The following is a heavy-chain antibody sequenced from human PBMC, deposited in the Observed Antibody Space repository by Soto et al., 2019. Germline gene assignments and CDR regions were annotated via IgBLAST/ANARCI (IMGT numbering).Heavy chain of an antibody. CDR3: AKDVRGEPSWWELREHGMDV. CDR2: ISYDGSNK. Sequence: PGGTLRLSCAASGFTFSSYGMHWVRQAPGKGLEWVAVISYDGSNKYYADSVKGRFTISRDNSKNTLYLQMNSLRAEDTAVYYYAKDVRGEPSWWELREHGMDVWGQGTTVTLSS. D-gene: IGHD1-26*01. V-gene: IGHV3-30*18. J-gene: IGHJ6*02. CDR1: GFTFSSYG.